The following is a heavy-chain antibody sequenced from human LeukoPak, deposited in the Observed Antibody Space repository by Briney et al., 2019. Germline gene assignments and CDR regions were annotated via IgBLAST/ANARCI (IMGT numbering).Heavy chain of an antibody. CDR1: GGSFSGYY. V-gene: IGHV4-34*09. Sequence: SETLSLTCAVYGGSFSGYYWSWIRQHPGKGLEWIGYIYHSGSTYYNRSLKSRLTISVDTSKNHFSLKLSSVTAADTAVYYCARDRGYSYGYFFDYWGQGTLVTVSS. CDR3: ARDRGYSYGYFFDY. D-gene: IGHD5-18*01. CDR2: IYHSGST. J-gene: IGHJ4*02.